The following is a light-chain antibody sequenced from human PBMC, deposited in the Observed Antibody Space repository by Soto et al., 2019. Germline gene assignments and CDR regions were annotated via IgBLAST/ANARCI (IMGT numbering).Light chain of an antibody. CDR1: SSDVGGYNY. CDR2: DVS. CDR3: SSYTSSRV. J-gene: IGLJ2*01. V-gene: IGLV2-14*01. Sequence: QSVLTQPASVSGSPGQSIAISCTGTSSDVGGYNYVSWYQQHPGKAPKLMIYDVSNRPSGVSNRFSGSKSGNTASLTISGLQAEDEADSYCSSYTSSRVFGGGTKLTVL.